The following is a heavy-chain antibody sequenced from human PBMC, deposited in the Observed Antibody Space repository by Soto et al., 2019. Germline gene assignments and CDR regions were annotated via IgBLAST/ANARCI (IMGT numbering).Heavy chain of an antibody. CDR1: GFTFSSYG. J-gene: IGHJ4*02. CDR2: ISYDGSNK. D-gene: IGHD2-2*01. Sequence: PGGSLRLSCAASGFTFSSYGMHWVRQAPGKGLEWVAVISYDGSNKYYADSVKGRFTISRDNSKNTLYLQMNSLRAEDTAVYYCAKDALLVGPETPGWFDYWGQGTLVTVSS. V-gene: IGHV3-30*18. CDR3: AKDALLVGPETPGWFDY.